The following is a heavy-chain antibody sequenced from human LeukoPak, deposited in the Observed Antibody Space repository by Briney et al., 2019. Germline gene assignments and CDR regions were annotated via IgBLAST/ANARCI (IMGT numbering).Heavy chain of an antibody. CDR2: ISGYNGDT. J-gene: IGHJ2*01. CDR3: ARDPSNSSGRYWYIDV. V-gene: IGHV1-18*01. Sequence: ASVKVSCKASGDTLTRHGFSWVRQAPGQGLEWMGWISGYNGDTIYAQKFQGRVTMTKDTSTSTAYMELRSLRSDDTAVYYCARDPSNSSGRYWYIDVWGRGTLVTVSS. CDR1: GDTLTRHG. D-gene: IGHD6-19*01.